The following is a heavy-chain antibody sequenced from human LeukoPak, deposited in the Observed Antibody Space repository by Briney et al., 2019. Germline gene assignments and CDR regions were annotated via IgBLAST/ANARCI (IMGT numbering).Heavy chain of an antibody. CDR3: ARGAAGTTPDYYYFGLDV. Sequence: GESLKISCKGSGYRFTDYWIGLVRQMPGKGLELRGIIYPVASDTRYSPSSHGQVTISADKSINTAHLQWSSLKASDTAMYYCARGAAGTTPDYYYFGLDVWGQGTTVRVSS. J-gene: IGHJ6*02. CDR2: IYPVASDT. V-gene: IGHV5-51*01. CDR1: GYRFTDYW. D-gene: IGHD1-7*01.